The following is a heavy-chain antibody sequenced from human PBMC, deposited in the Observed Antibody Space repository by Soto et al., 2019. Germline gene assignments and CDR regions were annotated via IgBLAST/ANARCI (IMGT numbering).Heavy chain of an antibody. Sequence: EVQLVESGGGLVQPGGSLRLSCAASGFTFSSYSMNWVRQAPGKGLEWVSYISSSSSTIYYADSVKGRFTISRDNAKNSLYLRMNSLRDEDTAVYYCARSMYSSSSKNGRWGQGTLVTVSS. J-gene: IGHJ4*02. D-gene: IGHD6-6*01. CDR3: ARSMYSSSSKNGR. CDR2: ISSSSSTI. V-gene: IGHV3-48*02. CDR1: GFTFSSYS.